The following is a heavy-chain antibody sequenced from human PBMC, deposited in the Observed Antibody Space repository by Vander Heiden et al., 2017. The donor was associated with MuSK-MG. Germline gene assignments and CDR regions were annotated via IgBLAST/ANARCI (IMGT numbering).Heavy chain of an antibody. Sequence: HVQRQESGTGVVTTAETIFINNAVSSYSFISGYFWGWIRQPPGKRLEWIGSLYHIGSTYYNPSLKSRVTISLDTSKNQFSLKLSLVTAADTAVYFCATTQWPPDYYFDNWGQGTLVSVSS. V-gene: IGHV4-38-2*01. J-gene: IGHJ4*02. CDR3: ATTQWPPDYYFDN. D-gene: IGHD6-19*01. CDR2: LYHIGST. CDR1: SYSFISGYF.